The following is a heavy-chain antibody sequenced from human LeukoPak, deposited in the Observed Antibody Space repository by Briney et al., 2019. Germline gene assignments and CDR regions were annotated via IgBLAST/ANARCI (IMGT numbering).Heavy chain of an antibody. CDR1: GFTFSSYW. D-gene: IGHD2-2*01. V-gene: IGHV3-7*01. Sequence: PGGSLRLSCAASGFTFSSYWMSWVRQAPGKGLEWVANIKQDGSEKYYVDSVKGRFTISRDNAENSLYLQMNSLRAEDTAVYYCASSSRDIVVVPAAMSFYYYYYMDVWGKGTTVTVSS. CDR2: IKQDGSEK. J-gene: IGHJ6*03. CDR3: ASSSRDIVVVPAAMSFYYYYYMDV.